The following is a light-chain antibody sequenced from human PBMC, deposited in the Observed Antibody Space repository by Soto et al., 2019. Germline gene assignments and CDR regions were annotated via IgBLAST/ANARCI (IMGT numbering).Light chain of an antibody. Sequence: EIVMTQSPATLSVSPGEKATLSCRASHNVKHNLAWYQQKPGQAPRLLIYFASTRATGIPARFSGSGSGTEFSLTISSLQSEDFAVYYCQHYTAWPLTFGGGTKVETK. CDR3: QHYTAWPLT. CDR1: HNVKHN. CDR2: FAS. V-gene: IGKV3-15*01. J-gene: IGKJ4*01.